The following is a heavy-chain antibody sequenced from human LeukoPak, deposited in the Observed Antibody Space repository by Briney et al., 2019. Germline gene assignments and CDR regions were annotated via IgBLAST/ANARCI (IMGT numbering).Heavy chain of an antibody. Sequence: PGGSLRLSCAASGLTFDDYAMHWVRQAPGKGLEWVSGISWNSGSIGYADSVKGRFTISRDNAKNSLYLQMNSLRAEDMALYYCAKEAVAGGIEGWGQGTLVTVSS. CDR1: GLTFDDYA. J-gene: IGHJ4*02. D-gene: IGHD6-19*01. CDR2: ISWNSGSI. V-gene: IGHV3-9*03. CDR3: AKEAVAGGIEG.